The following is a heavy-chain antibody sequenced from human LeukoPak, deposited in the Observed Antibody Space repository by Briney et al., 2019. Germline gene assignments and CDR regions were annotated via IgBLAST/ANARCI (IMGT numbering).Heavy chain of an antibody. CDR2: INRNGGTI. D-gene: IGHD6-13*01. Sequence: PGVSLRLSCAASGFTFDDYGMSWVRQVPGKGLEWVSGINRNGGTINYADSVKGRFTISRDSARTSLYLQMNSLRAEDTAFYYCARERSTSNWYGTPDFDYWGQGTLVTVSS. V-gene: IGHV3-20*04. CDR1: GFTFDDYG. J-gene: IGHJ4*02. CDR3: ARERSTSNWYGTPDFDY.